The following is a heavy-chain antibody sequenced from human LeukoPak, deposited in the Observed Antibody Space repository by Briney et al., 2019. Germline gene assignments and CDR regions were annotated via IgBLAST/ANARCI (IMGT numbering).Heavy chain of an antibody. CDR2: ISTSGTNM. D-gene: IGHD3-10*01. CDR3: ARDKGRFDGFDI. CDR1: GFTFSSYS. V-gene: IGHV3-48*04. J-gene: IGHJ3*02. Sequence: GGSLRLSCVASGFTFSSYSMNWVRQAPGKGLEWVSFISTSGTNMYYADSVKGRFTISRDNAKNSLYLQMNSLRAEDTAVYYCARDKGRFDGFDIWGQGTMVTVSS.